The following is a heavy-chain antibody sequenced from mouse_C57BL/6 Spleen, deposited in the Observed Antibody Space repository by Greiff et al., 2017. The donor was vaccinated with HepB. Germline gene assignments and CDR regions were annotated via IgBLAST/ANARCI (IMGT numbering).Heavy chain of an antibody. CDR1: GYTFTSYD. Sequence: VKLQQSGPELVKPGASVKLSCKASGYTFTSYDINWVKQRPGQGLEWIGWIYPRDGSTKYNEKLKGKATLTVDTSSSTAYMELHSLTSEDSAVYFCARSDYYGSSYWYFDVWGTGTTVTVSS. V-gene: IGHV1-85*01. D-gene: IGHD1-1*01. CDR2: IYPRDGST. CDR3: ARSDYYGSSYWYFDV. J-gene: IGHJ1*03.